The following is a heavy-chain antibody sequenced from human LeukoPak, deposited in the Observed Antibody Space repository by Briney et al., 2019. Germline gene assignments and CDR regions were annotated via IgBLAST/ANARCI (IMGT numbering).Heavy chain of an antibody. Sequence: GGSLRLSCVASAVTSSTYVMSWVRQAPGKGLEWVSTVSGSGGVTYYTDSVKGRFTISRDNSKNTLYLQMNSLRAEDTDVYYCAKLYGDYGSLYAEYYYHMDVWGKGTTVTVSS. V-gene: IGHV3-23*01. D-gene: IGHD4-17*01. CDR1: AVTSSTYV. CDR3: AKLYGDYGSLYAEYYYHMDV. J-gene: IGHJ6*03. CDR2: VSGSGGVT.